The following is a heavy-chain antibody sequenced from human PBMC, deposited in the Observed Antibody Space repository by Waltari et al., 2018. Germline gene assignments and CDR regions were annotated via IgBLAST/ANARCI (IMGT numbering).Heavy chain of an antibody. D-gene: IGHD5-18*01. V-gene: IGHV3-30*02. J-gene: IGHJ4*02. Sequence: QVQLVESGGGVVQPGGSLRLSCAASGFTFSSYGMPWVRQAPGKGLEWVAFIRYDGSNKYYADSVKGRFTISRDNSKNTLYLQMNSLRAEDTAVYYCAKGVDTAMGNWGQGTLVTVSS. CDR3: AKGVDTAMGN. CDR1: GFTFSSYG. CDR2: IRYDGSNK.